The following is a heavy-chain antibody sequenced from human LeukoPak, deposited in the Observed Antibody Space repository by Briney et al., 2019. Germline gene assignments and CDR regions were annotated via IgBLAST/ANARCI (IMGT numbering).Heavy chain of an antibody. CDR1: GYTFTSYG. CDR3: ARDEYYYYDSSGYFDY. CDR2: ISAYNGNT. V-gene: IGHV1-18*01. Sequence: ASVKVSCKASGYTFTSYGISWVRQAPGQGLEWMGWISAYNGNTNYAQKLQGRVTMTTDTSTSTAYMELRSLRSDDTALYYCARDEYYYYDSSGYFDYWGQGTLVTVSS. J-gene: IGHJ4*02. D-gene: IGHD3-22*01.